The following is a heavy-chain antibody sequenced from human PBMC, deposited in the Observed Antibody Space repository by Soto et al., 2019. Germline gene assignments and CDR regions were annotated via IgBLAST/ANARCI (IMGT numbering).Heavy chain of an antibody. CDR1: GFICSSYD. J-gene: IGHJ3*02. V-gene: IGHV3-23*01. D-gene: IGHD2-8*02. CDR2: ILVDGRT. CDR3: AKATATGGGAFDI. Sequence: LRLSFAASGFICSSYDMSWVRQAPGKGLEWVSTILVDGRTFYVDSVRGRFTTSRDSSQNTVYLQMNSLTAGDTALYYCAKATATGGGAFDICGQGTMVTVSS.